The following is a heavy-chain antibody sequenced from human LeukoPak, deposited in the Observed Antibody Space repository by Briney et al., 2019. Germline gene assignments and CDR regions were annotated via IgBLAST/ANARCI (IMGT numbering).Heavy chain of an antibody. CDR2: ISGSGGST. D-gene: IGHD3-3*01. CDR3: ARLRGYDFWSGFEY. CDR1: GFTFSSYA. Sequence: PGGSLRLSCAASGFTFSSYAMSWVRQAPGKGLEWVSAISGSGGSTYYADSVKGRFTISRDNSKNTLYLQMNSLRAEDTALYYCARLRGYDFWSGFEYWGQGTLVTVSS. V-gene: IGHV3-23*01. J-gene: IGHJ4*02.